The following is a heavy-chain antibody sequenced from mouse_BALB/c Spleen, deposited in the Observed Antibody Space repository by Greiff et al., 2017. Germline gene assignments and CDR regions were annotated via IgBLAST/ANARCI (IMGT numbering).Heavy chain of an antibody. V-gene: IGHV2-9*02. CDR1: GFSLTSYG. Sequence: VQVVESGPGLVAPSQSLSITCTVSGFSLTSYGVHWVRQPPGKGLEWLGVIWAGGSTNYNSALMSRLSISKDNSKSQVFLKMNSLQTDDTAMYYCAREDDGSPWFAYWGQGTLVTVSA. CDR3: AREDDGSPWFAY. CDR2: IWAGGST. D-gene: IGHD1-1*01. J-gene: IGHJ3*01.